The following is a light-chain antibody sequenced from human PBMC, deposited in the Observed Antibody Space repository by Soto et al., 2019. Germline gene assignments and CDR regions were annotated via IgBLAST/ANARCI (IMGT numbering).Light chain of an antibody. CDR2: GTS. Sequence: EIVLTQSPDTLSLSPGERATVSCRASQNVDSYLAWYQHKPGQAPRLLIYGTSSKAIGKPGRFSGSGSGTDFTLTISRVEPEDFAVYYCQQYATSPPTFGQGALLDNK. CDR1: QNVDSY. J-gene: IGKJ5*01. V-gene: IGKV3-20*01. CDR3: QQYATSPPT.